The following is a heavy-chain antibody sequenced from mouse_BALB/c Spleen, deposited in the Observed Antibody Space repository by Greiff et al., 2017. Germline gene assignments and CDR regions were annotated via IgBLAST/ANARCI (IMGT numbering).Heavy chain of an antibody. J-gene: IGHJ2*01. Sequence: EVNVVESGGGLVQPGGSRKLSCAASGFTFSSFGMHWVRQAPEKGLEWVAYISSGSSTIYYADTVKGRFTISRDNPKNTLFLQMTSLRSEDTAMYYCARSANWEGEIENYFDYWGQGTTLTVSA. CDR2: ISSGSSTI. CDR1: GFTFSSFG. D-gene: IGHD4-1*01. V-gene: IGHV5-17*02. CDR3: ARSANWEGEIENYFDY.